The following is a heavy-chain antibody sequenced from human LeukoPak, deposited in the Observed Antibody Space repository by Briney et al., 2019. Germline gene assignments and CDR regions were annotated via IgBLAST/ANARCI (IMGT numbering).Heavy chain of an antibody. V-gene: IGHV3-7*01. J-gene: IGHJ4*02. CDR1: GFTFSSYW. CDR3: ARDTGGGSCDF. Sequence: GGSLRLSCAASGFTFSSYWISWVRQAPGKGLEWMANIKQDGSEKYYVDSVKGRFTISRDNAKNSLYVQMNSLRAEDTAVYYCARDTGGGSCDFWGQGTLVTVSS. CDR2: IKQDGSEK. D-gene: IGHD4-23*01.